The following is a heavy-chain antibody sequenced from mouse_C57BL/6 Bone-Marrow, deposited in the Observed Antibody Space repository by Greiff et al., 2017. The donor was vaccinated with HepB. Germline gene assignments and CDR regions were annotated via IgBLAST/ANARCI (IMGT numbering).Heavy chain of an antibody. D-gene: IGHD1-1*01. Sequence: QVQLQQPGAELVKPGASVKLSCKASGYNFTSYWMHWVKQRPGRGLEWNGRIDPNSGGTKYNEKSKSKATLTVDKPSSTAYMQLSSLTSEDSAVYYYARPNYYGSSHPYYFDYWGQGTTLTVSS. J-gene: IGHJ2*01. CDR3: ARPNYYGSSHPYYFDY. CDR2: IDPNSGGT. CDR1: GYNFTSYW. V-gene: IGHV1-72*01.